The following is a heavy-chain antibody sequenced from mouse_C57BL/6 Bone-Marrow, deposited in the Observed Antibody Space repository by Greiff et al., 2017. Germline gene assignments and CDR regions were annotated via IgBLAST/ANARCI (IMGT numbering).Heavy chain of an antibody. J-gene: IGHJ3*01. D-gene: IGHD1-1*01. CDR3: ARNPLYYYGSSYSFDY. Sequence: VQLQQPGAELVKPGASVKMSCKASGYTFTSYWITWVKQRPGQGLEWIGDIYPGSGSTNYNEKFKSKATLTVDTSSSTAYMQLSSLTSEDSAVYYCARNPLYYYGSSYSFDYWGQGTLVTVSA. CDR1: GYTFTSYW. CDR2: IYPGSGST. V-gene: IGHV1-55*01.